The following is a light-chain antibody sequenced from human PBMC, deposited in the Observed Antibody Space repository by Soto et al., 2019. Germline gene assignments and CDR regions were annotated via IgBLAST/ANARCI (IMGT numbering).Light chain of an antibody. CDR2: EVS. Sequence: QSALTQPASVSGSPGQSITISCTGNSSDIGSNNYVSWFQQRPGKAPTLIIYEVSNRPSGVSNHFSGSKSGNTASLTISGLLPEDEAEYYCSSYTTTTRLFGGGTKLTVL. CDR1: SSDIGSNNY. V-gene: IGLV2-14*01. CDR3: SSYTTTTRL. J-gene: IGLJ3*02.